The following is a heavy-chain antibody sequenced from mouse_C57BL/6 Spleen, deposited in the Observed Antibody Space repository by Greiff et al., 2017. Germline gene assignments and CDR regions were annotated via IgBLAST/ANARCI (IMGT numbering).Heavy chain of an antibody. CDR3: ARAGAMGY. Sequence: QVQLQQPGAELVMPGASVKLSCKASGYTFTSYWMHWVKQRPGQGLEWIGEIDPSDSYTNYNQKFKGKSTLTVDKSSSTAYMQLSSLTSEDSAVYYCARAGAMGYWGQGTSVTVSS. CDR2: IDPSDSYT. D-gene: IGHD4-1*01. V-gene: IGHV1-69*01. J-gene: IGHJ4*01. CDR1: GYTFTSYW.